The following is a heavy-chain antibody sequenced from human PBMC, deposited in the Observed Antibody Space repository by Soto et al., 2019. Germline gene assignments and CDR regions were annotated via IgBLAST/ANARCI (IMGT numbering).Heavy chain of an antibody. V-gene: IGHV3-30*19. Sequence: QVQLVESGGGVVQPGTSLRLSCVGSGFTFRSFVIHWVRQAPGRGLEWVALTSYDGTNKYFGDSVKGRFTISRDNSRNTVHLQMDSLTLEDTDMYYWARWGTTGGLEVWGQGTLVSVSS. CDR2: TSYDGTNK. D-gene: IGHD3-16*01. CDR3: ARWGTTGGLEV. CDR1: GFTFRSFV. J-gene: IGHJ4*02.